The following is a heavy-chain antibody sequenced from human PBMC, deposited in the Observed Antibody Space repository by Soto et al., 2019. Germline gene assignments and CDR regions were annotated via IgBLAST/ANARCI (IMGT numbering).Heavy chain of an antibody. D-gene: IGHD6-19*01. V-gene: IGHV3-30*18. J-gene: IGHJ3*02. Sequence: GGSLRLSCAASGFTFSSYCMHWVRQAPGKGLEWVAVISYDGSNKYYADSVKGRFTISRDNSKNTLYLQMNSLRAEDTAVYYCAKGRQWLADAFDIWGQGTMVTVSS. CDR1: GFTFSSYC. CDR2: ISYDGSNK. CDR3: AKGRQWLADAFDI.